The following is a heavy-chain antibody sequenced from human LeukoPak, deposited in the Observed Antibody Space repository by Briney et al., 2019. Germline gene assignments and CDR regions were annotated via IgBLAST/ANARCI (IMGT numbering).Heavy chain of an antibody. CDR3: ARGGGYSSSWSY. D-gene: IGHD6-13*01. J-gene: IGHJ4*02. V-gene: IGHV4-61*08. Sequence: PSETLSLTCTVSGGSISRSGYYWSWIRQAPGKGLEWIGYIYYTGSTNYNPSLKSRVTISVDTSKNQFSLKLSSVTAADTAVYYCARGGGYSSSWSYWGLGTLVTVSS. CDR1: GGSISRSGYY. CDR2: IYYTGST.